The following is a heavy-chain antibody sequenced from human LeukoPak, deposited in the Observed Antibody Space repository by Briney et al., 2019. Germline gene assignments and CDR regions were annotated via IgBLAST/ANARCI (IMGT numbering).Heavy chain of an antibody. D-gene: IGHD1-7*01. Sequence: GGSLRLSCAASGFTFSSYEINWVRQAPGKGLEWVSYISSSGSTVYHADSVQGRFTISRDNAKNSLYLQMNSLRAEDTAVYYCARDELRTGAFDVWGQGTVVTVSS. J-gene: IGHJ3*01. V-gene: IGHV3-48*03. CDR3: ARDELRTGAFDV. CDR2: ISSSGSTV. CDR1: GFTFSSYE.